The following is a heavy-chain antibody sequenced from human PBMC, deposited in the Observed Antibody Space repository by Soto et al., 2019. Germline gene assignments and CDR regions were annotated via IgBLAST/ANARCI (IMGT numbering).Heavy chain of an antibody. Sequence: SETLSLTCTVSGGSISSSSYYWGWIRQPPGKGLEWIGSIYYSGSTYYNPSLKSRVTISVDTSKNQFSLKLSSVTAADTAVYYCSGGYCTNGVCPRLGYWGQGTLITVSS. CDR1: GGSISSSSYY. D-gene: IGHD2-8*01. CDR3: SGGYCTNGVCPRLGY. CDR2: IYYSGST. V-gene: IGHV4-39*01. J-gene: IGHJ4*02.